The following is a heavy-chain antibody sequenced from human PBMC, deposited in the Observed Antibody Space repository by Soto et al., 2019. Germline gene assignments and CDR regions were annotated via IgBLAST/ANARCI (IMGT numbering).Heavy chain of an antibody. CDR2: IIPIFGTA. CDR1: GGTFSSYA. J-gene: IGHJ6*02. D-gene: IGHD6-13*01. V-gene: IGHV1-69*01. Sequence: QVQLVQSGAEVKKPGSSVKVSCKASGGTFSSYAISWVRQAPGQGLEWMGGIIPIFGTANYAQKFQGRVTINADEATSTAYMELSSLRAEDTAVYYCARDGGIAAAPYGMDVWGQGTTVTVSS. CDR3: ARDGGIAAAPYGMDV.